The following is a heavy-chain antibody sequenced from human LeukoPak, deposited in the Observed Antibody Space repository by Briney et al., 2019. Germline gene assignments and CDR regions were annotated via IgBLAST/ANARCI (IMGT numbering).Heavy chain of an antibody. D-gene: IGHD2-21*01. V-gene: IGHV3-23*01. J-gene: IGHJ4*02. Sequence: GGSLRLSCAASGFTFSIYAMSGVSPAPGKGLEWGSAISGSGGSTYYTDSVRGRFTISRDNSKTTLYLQMKSLRAEDTAVYCCAKSPQLAYCGGECPPEYYFDYWGQGTLVTVSS. CDR1: GFTFSIYA. CDR2: ISGSGGST. CDR3: AKSPQLAYCGGECPPEYYFDY.